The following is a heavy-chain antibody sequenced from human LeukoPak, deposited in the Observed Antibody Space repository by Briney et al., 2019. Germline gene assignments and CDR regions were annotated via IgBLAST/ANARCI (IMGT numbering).Heavy chain of an antibody. J-gene: IGHJ5*02. CDR2: INPNSGGT. CDR1: GYTFTVYY. V-gene: IGHV1-2*06. CDR3: ARDHPSYWFDP. Sequence: ASVKVSCKASGYTFTVYYMHWVRQAPGQGLEWMGRINPNSGGTNYAQKFQGRVTMTRDTSISTAYMELSRLRSDDTAVYYCARDHPSYWFDPWGQGTLVTVSS.